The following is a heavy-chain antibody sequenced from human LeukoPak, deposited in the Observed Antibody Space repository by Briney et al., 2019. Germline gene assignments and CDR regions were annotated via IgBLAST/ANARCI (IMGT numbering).Heavy chain of an antibody. V-gene: IGHV1-46*01. CDR3: VREYHGGSFDY. Sequence: ASVKVSFKASGYTFTSYYMHWMRQAPGQGLEWMGIINPSGGTTTYAQKFQGRVTMTWDTSTSTVYMELSSLRSEDSAMYFCVREYHGGSFDYWGQGTLVTVSS. CDR1: GYTFTSYY. CDR2: INPSGGTT. J-gene: IGHJ4*02. D-gene: IGHD2-15*01.